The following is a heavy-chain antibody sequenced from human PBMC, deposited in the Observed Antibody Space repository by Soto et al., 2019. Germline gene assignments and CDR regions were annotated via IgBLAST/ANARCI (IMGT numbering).Heavy chain of an antibody. CDR1: GGSISSGGYS. J-gene: IGHJ4*02. CDR3: ASTRDTAMDPAPYYFDY. Sequence: SETLSLTCAVSGGSISSGGYSWSWIRQPPGKGLEWIGYIYHSGSTNYNPSLKSRVTISVDRSKNQFSLKLSSVTAADTAVYYCASTRDTAMDPAPYYFDYWGQGTLVTVSS. CDR2: IYHSGST. D-gene: IGHD5-18*01. V-gene: IGHV4-30-2*01.